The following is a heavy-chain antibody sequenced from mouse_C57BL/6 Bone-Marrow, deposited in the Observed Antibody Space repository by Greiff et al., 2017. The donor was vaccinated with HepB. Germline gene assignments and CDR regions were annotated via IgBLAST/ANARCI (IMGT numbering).Heavy chain of an antibody. CDR2: IDPENGDT. CDR1: GFNIKDDY. J-gene: IGHJ3*01. D-gene: IGHD2-4*01. CDR3: TTGGDYDWFAY. V-gene: IGHV14-4*01. Sequence: VQLQHSGAELVRPGASVKLSCTASGFNIKDDYMHWVKQRPEQGLEWIGWIDPENGDTEYASKFQGKATITADTSSNTAYLQLRSLTSEDTAVYYCTTGGDYDWFAYWGQGTLVTVSA.